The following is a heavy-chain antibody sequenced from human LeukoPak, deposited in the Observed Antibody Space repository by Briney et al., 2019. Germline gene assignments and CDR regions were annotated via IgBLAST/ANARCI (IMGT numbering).Heavy chain of an antibody. CDR1: GFTFSSYA. V-gene: IGHV3-23*01. D-gene: IGHD5/OR15-5a*01. CDR3: AKALSLYYYYGMDV. CDR2: ISGSGGST. J-gene: IGHJ6*02. Sequence: GGSLRLSCAASGFTFSSYAMSWVRQAPGKGLEWVSAISGSGGSTYYADSVKGRFTISGDNSKNTLYLQMNSLRAEDTAVYYCAKALSLYYYYGMDVWGQGTTVTVSS.